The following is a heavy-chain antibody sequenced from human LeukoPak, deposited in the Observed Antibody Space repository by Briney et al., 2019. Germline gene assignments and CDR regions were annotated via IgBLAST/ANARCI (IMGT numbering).Heavy chain of an antibody. CDR2: IYYSGST. Sequence: SETLSLTCTVSGGSISSSSYYWGWIRQPPGKGLEWIGSIYYSGSTYYNPSLKSRVTISVDTSKNQFSLKLSSVTAADTAVYYCARQCSEGYYDSSGYYYYFDYWGQRTLVTVSS. J-gene: IGHJ4*02. V-gene: IGHV4-39*01. CDR1: GGSISSSSYY. D-gene: IGHD3-22*01. CDR3: ARQCSEGYYDSSGYYYYFDY.